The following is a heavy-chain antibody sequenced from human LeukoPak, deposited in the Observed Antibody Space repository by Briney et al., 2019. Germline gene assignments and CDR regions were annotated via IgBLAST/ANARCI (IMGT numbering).Heavy chain of an antibody. Sequence: ASVKVSCKASGYTFTSYYMHWVRQAPGQGLEWMGWINPNSGGTNYAQKFQGRVTMTRDTSISTAYMELSRLRSDDTAVHYCASITMVRGVPTPWGQGTLVTVSS. CDR3: ASITMVRGVPTP. CDR1: GYTFTSYY. D-gene: IGHD3-10*01. CDR2: INPNSGGT. J-gene: IGHJ4*02. V-gene: IGHV1-2*02.